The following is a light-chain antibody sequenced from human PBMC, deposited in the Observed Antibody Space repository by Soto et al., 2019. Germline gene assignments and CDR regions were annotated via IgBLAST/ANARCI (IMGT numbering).Light chain of an antibody. CDR3: QQYGGSPRT. CDR1: QSISQS. CDR2: DAS. V-gene: IGKV3-20*01. Sequence: EVVLTQSPGTLSLSPGERATLSCRASQSISQSLAWYQQSPGQSPRLLIYDASRRATGIPDRFTGSGFGTDFTLTISRLAPEDLAVYYCQQYGGSPRTFGQGTKVELK. J-gene: IGKJ1*01.